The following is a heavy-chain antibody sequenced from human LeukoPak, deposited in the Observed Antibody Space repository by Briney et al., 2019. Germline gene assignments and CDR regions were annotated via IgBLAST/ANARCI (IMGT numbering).Heavy chain of an antibody. CDR2: IYYSGST. J-gene: IGHJ6*02. V-gene: IGHV4-59*01. Sequence: SETLSLTCTVSGGSISSYYWSWIRQPPGKGLEWIGYIYYSGSTNYNPSLKSRVTISVDTSKNQFSLKLSSVTAADTAVYYCARAPPPLGMDVWGQGTTVTVSS. CDR3: ARAPPPLGMDV. CDR1: GGSISSYY.